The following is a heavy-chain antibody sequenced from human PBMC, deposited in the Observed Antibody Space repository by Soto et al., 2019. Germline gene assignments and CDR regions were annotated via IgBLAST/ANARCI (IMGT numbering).Heavy chain of an antibody. CDR1: GFTFSSYG. D-gene: IGHD7-27*01. V-gene: IGHV3-30*18. J-gene: IGHJ6*02. CDR2: ISYDGSNK. Sequence: GGSLRLSCAASGFTFSSYGMHWVRQAPGKGLEWVAVISYDGSNKYYADSVKGRFTISRDNSKNTLYLQMNSLRAEDTAVYYYAKDLGYYYGMDVWGQGTTVTVS. CDR3: AKDLGYYYGMDV.